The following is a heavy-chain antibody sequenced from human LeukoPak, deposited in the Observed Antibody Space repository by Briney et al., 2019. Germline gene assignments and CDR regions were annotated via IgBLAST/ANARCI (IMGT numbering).Heavy chain of an antibody. CDR3: ARAPPYYYDSSGFDY. V-gene: IGHV1-69*05. CDR1: GGTFSSYA. CDR2: IIPIFGTA. J-gene: IGHJ4*02. D-gene: IGHD3-22*01. Sequence: SVKVSCKASGGTFSSYAISWVRQAPGQGLEWMGGIIPIFGTANYAQKLQGRVTMTTDTSTSTAYMELRSLRSDDTAVYYCARAPPYYYDSSGFDYWGQGTLVTVSS.